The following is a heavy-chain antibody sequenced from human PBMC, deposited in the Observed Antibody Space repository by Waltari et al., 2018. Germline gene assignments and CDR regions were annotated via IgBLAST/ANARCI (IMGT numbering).Heavy chain of an antibody. D-gene: IGHD6-13*01. V-gene: IGHV1-3*01. J-gene: IGHJ6*02. CDR2: INAGNGNT. Sequence: QVQLVQSGAEGKKPGASVKVSCKASGYTFTSYAMHWVRQAPGQRLEWMGWINAGNGNTKYSQKFQGRVTITRDTSASTAYMELSSLRSEDTAVYYCARGQKSSLADYYYYGMDVWGQGTTVTVSS. CDR3: ARGQKSSLADYYYYGMDV. CDR1: GYTFTSYA.